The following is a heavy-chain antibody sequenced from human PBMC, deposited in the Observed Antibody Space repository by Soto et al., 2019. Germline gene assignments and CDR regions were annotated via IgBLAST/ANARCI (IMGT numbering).Heavy chain of an antibody. CDR3: ARSKLLGMFWYNWFDP. CDR1: GGTFSSYA. Sequence: SVKVSCKASGGTFSSYAISWVRQAPGQGLEWMGGIIPIFGTANYAQKFQGRVTITADESTSTAYMELSSLRSEDTAVYYCARSKLLGMFWYNWFDPWGQGTLVTVFS. D-gene: IGHD7-27*01. J-gene: IGHJ5*02. V-gene: IGHV1-69*13. CDR2: IIPIFGTA.